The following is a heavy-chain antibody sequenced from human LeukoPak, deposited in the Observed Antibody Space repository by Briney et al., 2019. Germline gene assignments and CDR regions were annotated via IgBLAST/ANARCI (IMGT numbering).Heavy chain of an antibody. CDR1: GGSFSDYY. CDR3: ARVCIGSSGWCEGSFEDY. D-gene: IGHD6-19*01. CDR2: INHSGST. Sequence: SETLSLTCAVYGGSFSDYYWSWIRQPPGKGLEWIGEINHSGSTNYNPSLKSRVTISVDTSKNQFSLKLSSVTAADTAVYYCARVCIGSSGWCEGSFEDYWGQGTLVTVSS. V-gene: IGHV4-34*01. J-gene: IGHJ4*02.